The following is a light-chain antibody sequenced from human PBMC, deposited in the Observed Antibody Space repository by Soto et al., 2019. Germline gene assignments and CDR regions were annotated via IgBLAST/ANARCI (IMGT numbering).Light chain of an antibody. J-gene: IGKJ4*01. CDR1: QGINSH. Sequence: FLCALVEDRVSITCLASQGINSHLARYQQGPGKAPKLLIYAASTLQSGVPSRFSGSASGTEFTLTISSLQPEDFATYYCQQVSGYPLNFGGGTKVHIK. CDR3: QQVSGYPLN. V-gene: IGKV1-9*01. CDR2: AAS.